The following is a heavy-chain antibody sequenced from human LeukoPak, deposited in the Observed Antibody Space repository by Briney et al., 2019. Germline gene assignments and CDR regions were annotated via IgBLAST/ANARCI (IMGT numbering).Heavy chain of an antibody. CDR3: AREEGGLVPAAILDC. V-gene: IGHV3-11*01. Sequence: LSLTCTVSGGSISSSSYYWDWIRQPPGKGLEWISYISYDSSTKYHAESVKGRFTISRDNAKNSLYLQMNSLRAEDTAVYYCAREEGGLVPAAILDCWGQGTLVIVSS. J-gene: IGHJ4*02. D-gene: IGHD2-2*02. CDR2: ISYDSSTK. CDR1: GGSISSSSYY.